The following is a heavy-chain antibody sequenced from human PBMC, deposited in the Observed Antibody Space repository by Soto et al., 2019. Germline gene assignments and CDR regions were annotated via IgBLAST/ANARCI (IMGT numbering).Heavy chain of an antibody. V-gene: IGHV4-39*01. CDR1: GGSIRSTTYY. D-gene: IGHD2-2*01. Sequence: PSETLSLTCTVSGGSIRSTTYYWGWIRQPPGKGLEWIGTIYYSGSTYYNPSLLSRVTISVDTSMNEFSLRLRSVTDADTAVYYCVRLRGYCSSTRCYGDYGMDVWGQGTTVTVSS. J-gene: IGHJ6*02. CDR2: IYYSGST. CDR3: VRLRGYCSSTRCYGDYGMDV.